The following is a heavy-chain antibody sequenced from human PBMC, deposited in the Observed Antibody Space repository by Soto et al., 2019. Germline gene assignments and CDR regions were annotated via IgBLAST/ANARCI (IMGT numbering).Heavy chain of an antibody. CDR1: GFTFSDYR. Sequence: PGGSLRLSCAASGFTFSDYRMNWVRQAPGKGLEWVSSISGSSTYIYYGDSVKGRFTTSRDNARNSLYLQMNSLRVEDTAVYYCARVRLPYTGSNPDAFDIWGLGTMVTVSS. V-gene: IGHV3-21*01. J-gene: IGHJ3*02. D-gene: IGHD1-26*01. CDR3: ARVRLPYTGSNPDAFDI. CDR2: ISGSSTYI.